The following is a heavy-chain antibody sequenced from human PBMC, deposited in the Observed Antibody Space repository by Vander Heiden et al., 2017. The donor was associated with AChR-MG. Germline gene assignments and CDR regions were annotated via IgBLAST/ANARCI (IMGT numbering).Heavy chain of an antibody. CDR2: IFPGDSDT. CDR1: GYRFTSYW. J-gene: IGHJ3*01. V-gene: IGHV5-51*01. Sequence: EVQLVQSGTEVKKPGESLKISCAGSGYRFTSYWIAWVRQMPGRGLEWMGIIFPGDSDTRYSPSFQGQVSISADKSINTAYLQWSSLKASDTAIYYCARGRREMSSNPGAFDVWGQGTLVSVSS. CDR3: ARGRREMSSNPGAFDV.